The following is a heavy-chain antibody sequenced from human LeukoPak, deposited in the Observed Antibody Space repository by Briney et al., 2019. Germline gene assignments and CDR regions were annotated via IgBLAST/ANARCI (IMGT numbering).Heavy chain of an antibody. CDR1: GGSISGYY. CDR3: ARLNDIAVAGSPKDWYFDL. Sequence: SETLSLTCIVSGGSISGYYWNWIRQAPGKGLEWIGYIYYSGCTNYNPSLKSRVALSVDTSKMQFSLKLSSVTAADTAVYYCARLNDIAVAGSPKDWYFDLWGRGTLVTVSS. CDR2: IYYSGCT. D-gene: IGHD6-19*01. J-gene: IGHJ2*01. V-gene: IGHV4-59*01.